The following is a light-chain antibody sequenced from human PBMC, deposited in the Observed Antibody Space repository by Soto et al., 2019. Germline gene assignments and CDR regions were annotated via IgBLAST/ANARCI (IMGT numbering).Light chain of an antibody. CDR1: QSVSSSY. J-gene: IGKJ1*01. Sequence: EIVLTQSPGTLSLSPGERATLSCRASQSVSSSYLAWYQQKPGPSPRLLIFGASSRATGTPDRFSGSGSGTDFTLTISRLEPEDFAVYYCQQYDTSPRTFGQGTTVEIK. CDR3: QQYDTSPRT. CDR2: GAS. V-gene: IGKV3-20*01.